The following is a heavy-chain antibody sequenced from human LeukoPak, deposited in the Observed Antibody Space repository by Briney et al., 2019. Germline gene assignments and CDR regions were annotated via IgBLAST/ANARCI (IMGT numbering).Heavy chain of an antibody. V-gene: IGHV2-5*02. CDR3: AHSGAAGNFDY. CDR1: GFSLTAPGVG. D-gene: IGHD6-13*01. CDR2: NYWDDDK. Sequence: SAPTLVNPTQTLTLTCTFSGFSLTAPGVGVDWLLQPPGKALEWLALNYWDDDKRYTPSLRSRLTLAKDTSTNQVVLTMTNMDLVDTATYYCAHSGAAGNFDYWGQGTLVTVSS. J-gene: IGHJ4*02.